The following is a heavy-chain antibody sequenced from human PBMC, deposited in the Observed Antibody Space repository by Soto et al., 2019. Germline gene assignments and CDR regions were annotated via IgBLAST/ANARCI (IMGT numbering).Heavy chain of an antibody. J-gene: IGHJ4*02. Sequence: ETLSLTCAVYGGSFSGYYWSWIRQPPGKGLEWIGEINHSGSTNYNPSLKSRVTISVDTSKNQFSLKLSSVTAADTAVYYCARAYYYDSSGYLLDYWGQGTLVTVSS. CDR2: INHSGST. D-gene: IGHD3-22*01. CDR1: GGSFSGYY. V-gene: IGHV4-34*01. CDR3: ARAYYYDSSGYLLDY.